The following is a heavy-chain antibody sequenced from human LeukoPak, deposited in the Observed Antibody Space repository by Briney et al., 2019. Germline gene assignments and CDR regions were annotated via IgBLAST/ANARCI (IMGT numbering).Heavy chain of an antibody. J-gene: IGHJ4*02. D-gene: IGHD5-18*01. CDR2: FDVIDSET. CDR3: AAGRPYSLLDY. V-gene: IGHV1-24*01. Sequence: GASVKVSCTVSGSSLSELSLYWVRQAPGKGLEWMGGFDVIDSETFYAQKLQDRVTMTEDSSTDTAYMELRSLTSDDTALYYCAAGRPYSLLDYWGQGTLVTVSS. CDR1: GSSLSELS.